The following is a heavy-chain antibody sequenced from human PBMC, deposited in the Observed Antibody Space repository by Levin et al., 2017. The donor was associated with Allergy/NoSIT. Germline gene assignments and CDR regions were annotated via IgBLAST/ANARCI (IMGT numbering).Heavy chain of an antibody. J-gene: IGHJ3*02. CDR3: ARDCSGATCYSRGAFDI. Sequence: ASVKVSCKASGYTFTSYGISWVRQAPGQGLEWMGWISAYNGNTNYAQKLQGRGTMTTDTSTSTAYMELRSLRSGDTAVYYCARDCSGATCYSRGAFDIWGQGTMVTVSS. D-gene: IGHD2-15*01. CDR2: ISAYNGNT. CDR1: GYTFTSYG. V-gene: IGHV1-18*01.